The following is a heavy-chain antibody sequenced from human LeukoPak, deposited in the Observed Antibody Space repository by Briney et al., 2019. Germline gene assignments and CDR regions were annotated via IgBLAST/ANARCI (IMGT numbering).Heavy chain of an antibody. CDR1: GFTFSSYS. D-gene: IGHD6-13*01. J-gene: IGHJ4*02. Sequence: QTGGSLRLSCATSGFTFSSYSMNWVRQAPGKGLEWVSYISSSSSTIYYADSVKGRFTISRDNAKNSLYLQMNSLRAEDTAVYYCAREIRYSSSWYVDYWGQGTLVTVSS. CDR2: ISSSSSTI. V-gene: IGHV3-48*01. CDR3: AREIRYSSSWYVDY.